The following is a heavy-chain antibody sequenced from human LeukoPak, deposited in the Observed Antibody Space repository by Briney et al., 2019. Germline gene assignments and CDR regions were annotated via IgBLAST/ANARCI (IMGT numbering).Heavy chain of an antibody. CDR1: GFTFSSYT. CDR2: ISGDTTYI. V-gene: IGHV3-21*04. J-gene: IGHJ4*02. Sequence: GSLRLSCAASGFTFSSYTMHWVRQIPGERPEWVSSISGDTTYIYYADSLKGRFTISRDNTNTSLFLQMNSLRAEDTAVYYCAKSLATISGEGYWGQGTLVTVSS. D-gene: IGHD5-24*01. CDR3: AKSLATISGEGY.